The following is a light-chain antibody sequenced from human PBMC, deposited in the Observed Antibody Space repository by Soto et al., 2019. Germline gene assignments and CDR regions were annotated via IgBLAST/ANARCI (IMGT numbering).Light chain of an antibody. V-gene: IGKV3-20*01. CDR1: QSVSSSF. J-gene: IGKJ2*02. CDR3: RDLRT. Sequence: EIRLTQSPGTLSLSPGERATLSCRASQSVSSSFLAWYQQKPGQAPRLLIYGASIRATGIPDRFSGSGSGTDFTLTISRLESYVYAIGLCRDLRT. CDR2: GAS.